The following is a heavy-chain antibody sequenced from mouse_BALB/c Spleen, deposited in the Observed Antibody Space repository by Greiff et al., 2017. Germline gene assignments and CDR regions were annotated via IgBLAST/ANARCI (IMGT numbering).Heavy chain of an antibody. V-gene: IGHV3-2*02. CDR2: ISYSGST. CDR3: ARSRLLRDYYAMDY. Sequence: EVQLQESGPGLVKPSQSLSLTCTVTGYSITSDYAWNWIRQFPGNKLEWMGYISYSGSTSYNPSLKSRISITRDTSKNQFFLQLNSVTTEDTATYYCARSRLLRDYYAMDYWGQGTSVTVSS. D-gene: IGHD2-3*01. J-gene: IGHJ4*01. CDR1: GYSITSDYA.